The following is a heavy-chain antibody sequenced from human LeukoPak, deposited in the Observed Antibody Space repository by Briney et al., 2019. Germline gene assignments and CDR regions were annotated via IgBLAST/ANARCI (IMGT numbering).Heavy chain of an antibody. CDR2: IYHSGST. V-gene: IGHV4-38-2*01. Sequence: SETLSLTCAVSGYSISSGYYWDWIRQPPGQGLEWIGTIYHSGSTYYNPSLKSRVTISVDTSKSQFSLKLSSVTAADTAVYYCARHSGMAAGDYWGQGTLVTVSS. D-gene: IGHD6-13*01. J-gene: IGHJ4*02. CDR1: GYSISSGYY. CDR3: ARHSGMAAGDY.